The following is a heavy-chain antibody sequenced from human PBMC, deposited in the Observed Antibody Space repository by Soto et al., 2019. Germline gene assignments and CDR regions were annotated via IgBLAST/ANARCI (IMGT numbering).Heavy chain of an antibody. V-gene: IGHV4-59*01. Sequence: QVQLQESGPGLVKPSETLSLTCTVSGGSISSYYWSWIRQPPGKGLEWIGYIYYSGSTNSNPSLKRRVTIAVDTSKNQFSLKLSSVTAADTAVYYCARGDCSGGSCYFDYWGQGTLVTVSS. D-gene: IGHD2-15*01. CDR3: ARGDCSGGSCYFDY. J-gene: IGHJ4*02. CDR2: IYYSGST. CDR1: GGSISSYY.